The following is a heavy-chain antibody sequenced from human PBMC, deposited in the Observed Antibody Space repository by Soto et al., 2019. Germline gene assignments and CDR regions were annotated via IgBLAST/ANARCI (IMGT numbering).Heavy chain of an antibody. J-gene: IGHJ4*02. CDR3: ATKGSSRFY. CDR2: SHESGNT. CDR1: GVSISSHEW. V-gene: IGHV4-4*02. D-gene: IGHD6-13*01. Sequence: QVQLQESGPGLVKPSGTLSLTCVVSGVSISSHEWWTWVRQPPGTGLEWIGESHESGNTNYNSSLGSRVTISVDKSKNQFSLKLSSVTVADTAVYYGATKGSSRFYWGQGTLVTVSS.